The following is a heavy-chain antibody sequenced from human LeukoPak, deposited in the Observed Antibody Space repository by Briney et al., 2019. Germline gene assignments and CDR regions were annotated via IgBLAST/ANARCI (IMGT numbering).Heavy chain of an antibody. CDR3: ARASNSMVVVHDAFDI. Sequence: PSETLSLTCTVSGGSISSGSYYWSWIRQPPGKVLEWIGEINHSGSTNYNPSLKSRVTISVDTSKNQFSLRLSSVTAADTAVYYCARASNSMVVVHDAFDIWGQGTMVTVSS. CDR1: GGSISSGSYY. D-gene: IGHD3-22*01. CDR2: INHSGST. J-gene: IGHJ3*02. V-gene: IGHV4-39*01.